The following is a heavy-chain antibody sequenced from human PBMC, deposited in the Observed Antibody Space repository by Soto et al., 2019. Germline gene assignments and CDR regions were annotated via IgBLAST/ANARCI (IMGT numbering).Heavy chain of an antibody. CDR2: IDPKNGDT. CDR1: GYTFTGYS. J-gene: IGHJ4*02. Sequence: QVQLVQSGAEVTKPGASVKVSCKASGYTFTGYSMHWVRQDPGQGLEWMGWIDPKNGDTNTAQKFQGRGTMTRDTSITTADMELTSLRADDTGIYYCAREVDATTVPRADYWGQGSLVTVSS. CDR3: AREVDATTVPRADY. D-gene: IGHD5-18*01. V-gene: IGHV1-2*02.